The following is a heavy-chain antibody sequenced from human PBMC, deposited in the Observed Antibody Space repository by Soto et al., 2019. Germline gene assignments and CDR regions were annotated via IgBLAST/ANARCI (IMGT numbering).Heavy chain of an antibody. CDR1: GFTFNYYG. D-gene: IGHD1-1*01. Sequence: GGSLRLSCAASGFTFNYYGMHWVRQAPGRGLEWVAVILDNGSRQHYADSVRGRFTISRDNAKSTLYLEMNNLRAEDTAVYYCARDDDGAPNALDTWGQGTLVTVSS. V-gene: IGHV3-33*01. CDR3: ARDDDGAPNALDT. CDR2: ILDNGSRQ. J-gene: IGHJ3*02.